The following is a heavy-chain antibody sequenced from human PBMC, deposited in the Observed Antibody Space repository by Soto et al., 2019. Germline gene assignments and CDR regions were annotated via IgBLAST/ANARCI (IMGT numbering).Heavy chain of an antibody. CDR1: GGSFSGYY. J-gene: IGHJ4*02. CDR2: INHSGST. D-gene: IGHD2-8*02. Sequence: PSETLSLTCAVYGGSFSGYYWTWIRQPPGTGLEWIGEINHSGSTNYNPSLKSRVTISVDTSKNQFSLKLTSVTAADTAVYYCARDKITGLFDNFGQRDLVTVSS. V-gene: IGHV4-34*01. CDR3: ARDKITGLFDN.